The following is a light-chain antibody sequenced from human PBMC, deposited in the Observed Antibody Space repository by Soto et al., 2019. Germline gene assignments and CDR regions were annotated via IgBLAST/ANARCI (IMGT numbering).Light chain of an antibody. J-gene: IGLJ3*02. CDR1: SSDIGAYNY. Sequence: QSALTQPASVSGSPGQSTTISCTGTSSDIGAYNYVSWYQQHPGKAPKLIIYDVSNRPSGVSNRFSGSKSGNTASLTISGLQAEDEAAYYCSSCTSTSTLVVFGGGTKLTVL. CDR2: DVS. CDR3: SSCTSTSTLVV. V-gene: IGLV2-14*01.